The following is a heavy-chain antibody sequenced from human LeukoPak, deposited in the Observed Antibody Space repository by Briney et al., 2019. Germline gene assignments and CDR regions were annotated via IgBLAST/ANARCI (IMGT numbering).Heavy chain of an antibody. V-gene: IGHV3-23*01. D-gene: IGHD1-26*01. Sequence: GGSLRLSCAASAFTVSNNDMSWVRQAPGKGLEWVSAISGSGGSTYYADSVKGRFTISRDNSKNTLYLQMNSLRAEDTAVYYCVKGYSGSYYGIDYWGQGTLVTVSS. CDR2: ISGSGGST. CDR3: VKGYSGSYYGIDY. J-gene: IGHJ4*02. CDR1: AFTVSNND.